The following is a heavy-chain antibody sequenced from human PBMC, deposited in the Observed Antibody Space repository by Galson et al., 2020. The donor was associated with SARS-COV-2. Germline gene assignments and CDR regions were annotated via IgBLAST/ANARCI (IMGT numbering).Heavy chain of an antibody. CDR3: ASDGQSSRGWACDY. J-gene: IGHJ4*02. V-gene: IGHV3-33*01. D-gene: IGHD6-19*01. CDR2: LFFDGSEK. CDR1: GFTFSDHA. Sequence: GGSLSLSCAASGFTFSDHAMHWVRQAPGKGLEWVAQLFFDGSEKYYGDSVRGRFTISRDSSKNTVYLEMNNLRVDDTAVYYCASDGQSSRGWACDYWVQGTLLTVSS.